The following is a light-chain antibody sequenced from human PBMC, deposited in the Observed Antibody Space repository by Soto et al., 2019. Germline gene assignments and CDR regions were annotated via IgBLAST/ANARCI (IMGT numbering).Light chain of an antibody. Sequence: DIDLTQCPSFLSASVGDRVTITCRPSQAVPNNMAWYQQKPGKPPKLLIYEESTLHSGVPSRFSGRKSGTQFSLTIDSLQPEDFATYYCQQVKTYPRTFGGGTKVDIK. CDR2: EES. CDR3: QQVKTYPRT. CDR1: QAVPNN. V-gene: IGKV1-9*01. J-gene: IGKJ4*01.